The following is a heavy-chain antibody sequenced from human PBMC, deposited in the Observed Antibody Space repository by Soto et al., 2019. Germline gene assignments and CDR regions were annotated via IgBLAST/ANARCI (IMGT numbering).Heavy chain of an antibody. V-gene: IGHV2-5*02. J-gene: IGHJ4*02. CDR3: AHRVLRTVFGLVTTTAIYFDF. Sequence: QITLNESGPTVVRPTETLTLTCRFSGFSLTTSGVGVGWIRQSPGKAPEWLALIYWDDDKRYSASLKSRLTNTKDTSKNQVVLKVSDLDPTDTATYYCAHRVLRTVFGLVTTTAIYFDFWGQGTPVAVSS. CDR2: IYWDDDK. D-gene: IGHD3-3*01. CDR1: GFSLTTSGVG.